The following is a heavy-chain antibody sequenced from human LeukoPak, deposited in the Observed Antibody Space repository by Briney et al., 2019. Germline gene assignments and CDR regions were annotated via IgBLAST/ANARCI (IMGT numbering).Heavy chain of an antibody. CDR1: GGSNSSYY. V-gene: IGHV4-4*07. CDR2: IYTSGST. J-gene: IGHJ4*02. CDR3: AREYYYDSSGYYY. Sequence: SETLSLTCSVSGGSNSSYYWSWIRQPAGKGLEWIGRIYTSGSTNYNPSLKSRVTISVDKSKNQFSLKLSSVTAADTAVYYCAREYYYDSSGYYYWGQGTLVTVSS. D-gene: IGHD3-22*01.